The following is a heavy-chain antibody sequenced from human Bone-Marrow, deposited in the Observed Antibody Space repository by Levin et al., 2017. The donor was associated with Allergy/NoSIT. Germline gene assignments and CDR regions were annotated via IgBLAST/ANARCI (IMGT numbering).Heavy chain of an antibody. CDR3: ARGNVTPRPRGGFDS. Sequence: SETLSLTCTVSGGSLSGYYWNWIRQTPGKGLEWLGEIYHSGSTNYNPSLKSRITMSVDASKKHFSLRLTSVTAADTAVYYCARGNVTPRPRGGFDSWGQGSLVTVSS. CDR1: GGSLSGYY. D-gene: IGHD6-6*01. V-gene: IGHV4-34*01. J-gene: IGHJ5*01. CDR2: IYHSGST.